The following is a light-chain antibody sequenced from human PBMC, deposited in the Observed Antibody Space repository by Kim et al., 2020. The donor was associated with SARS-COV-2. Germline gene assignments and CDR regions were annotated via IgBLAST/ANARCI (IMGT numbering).Light chain of an antibody. CDR1: QSIGGW. CDR3: QHHSTYPIT. V-gene: IGKV1-5*01. CDR2: DAS. Sequence: IQLTQSPSTLSASVGDRVTITCRASQSIGGWLAWYQQKPGKAPKLLIYDASSVESGVPSRFSGSGSGTEFTHTISSLQPDDSATYYCQHHSTYPITFGQGTRLEIK. J-gene: IGKJ5*01.